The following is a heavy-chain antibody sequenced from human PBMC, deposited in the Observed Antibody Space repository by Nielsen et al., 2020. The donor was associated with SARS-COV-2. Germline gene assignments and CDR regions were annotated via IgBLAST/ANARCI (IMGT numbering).Heavy chain of an antibody. V-gene: IGHV1-46*01. CDR3: ARFLTGEYFDY. CDR1: GYTFTSYY. CDR2: INPSGGST. D-gene: IGHD7-27*01. J-gene: IGHJ4*02. Sequence: ASVKVSCKASGYTFTSYYMHWVRQAPGQGLEWMGIINPSGGSTSYAQKFQGRVTMTRDTSTGTVYMELSSLRSEDTAVYYCARFLTGEYFDYWGQGTLVTVSS.